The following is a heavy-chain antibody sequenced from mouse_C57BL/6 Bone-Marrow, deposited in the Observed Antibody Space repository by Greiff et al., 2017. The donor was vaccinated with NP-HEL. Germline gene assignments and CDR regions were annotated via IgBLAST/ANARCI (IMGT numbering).Heavy chain of an antibody. CDR1: GYTFTSYW. D-gene: IGHD1-1*01. Sequence: VQLQQPGAELVKPGASVKLSCKASGYTFTSYWMQWVKQRPGQGLEWIGEIDPSDSYTNYNQKFKGKATLTVDTSSSTAYMQLSSLTSEDSAVYYCARGAPGSSRYWYFDVWGTGTTVTVSS. CDR3: ARGAPGSSRYWYFDV. CDR2: IDPSDSYT. J-gene: IGHJ1*03. V-gene: IGHV1-50*01.